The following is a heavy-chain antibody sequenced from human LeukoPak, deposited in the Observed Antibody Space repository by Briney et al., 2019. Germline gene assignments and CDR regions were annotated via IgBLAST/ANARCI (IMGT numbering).Heavy chain of an antibody. CDR3: ARDRGSGWYVDY. J-gene: IGHJ4*02. V-gene: IGHV3-48*03. D-gene: IGHD6-19*01. Sequence: GGSLRLSCAASGFTFSSYEMNWVRQAPGKGLEWVSYISSSGSTIYYADSVKGRFTTSRDNAKNSLYLQMNSLRAEDTAVYYCARDRGSGWYVDYWGQGTLVTVSS. CDR2: ISSSGSTI. CDR1: GFTFSSYE.